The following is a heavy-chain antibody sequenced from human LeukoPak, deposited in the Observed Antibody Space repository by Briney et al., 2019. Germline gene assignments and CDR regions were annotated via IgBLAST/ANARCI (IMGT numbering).Heavy chain of an antibody. D-gene: IGHD4-17*01. V-gene: IGHV3-48*03. J-gene: IGHJ6*03. CDR1: GFTFSSYE. CDR2: ISSSGSTI. CDR3: ARDSPSDDYGDYYYYYYMDV. Sequence: PGGSLRLSCAASGFTFSSYEMNWVRQAPGKGLEWVSYISSSGSTIYYADSVKGRFTISRDNAKNSLYLQMNSLRAEDTAVYYCARDSPSDDYGDYYYYYYMDVWGKGTTVTVSS.